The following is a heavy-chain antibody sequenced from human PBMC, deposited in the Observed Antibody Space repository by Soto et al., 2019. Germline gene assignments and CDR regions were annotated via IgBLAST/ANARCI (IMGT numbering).Heavy chain of an antibody. J-gene: IGHJ6*02. CDR3: AKGDWGLHYYYYGMDV. Sequence: QVQLVESGGGGVQPGRSLRLSCAASGFTFSSYGMHWVRQAPGKGLEWVAVISYDGSNKYYADSVKGRFTISRDNSKNTLYLQMTSLRADDTAVYYCAKGDWGLHYYYYGMDVWGQGTTVTVSS. D-gene: IGHD7-27*01. V-gene: IGHV3-30*18. CDR2: ISYDGSNK. CDR1: GFTFSSYG.